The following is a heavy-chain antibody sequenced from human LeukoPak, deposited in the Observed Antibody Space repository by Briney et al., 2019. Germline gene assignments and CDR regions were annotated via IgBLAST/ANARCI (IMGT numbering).Heavy chain of an antibody. CDR3: AKDRDIILTGHGMDV. J-gene: IGHJ6*02. CDR2: IGGLGEST. D-gene: IGHD3-9*01. Sequence: GGSLRLSCAGYGFTFSSYWMNWVRQAPGKGLEWVSTIGGLGESTNYGDSVKGRFTISRDNSKNTLYLQMNNLRAEDTAVYYCAKDRDIILTGHGMDVWGQGTTVTVSS. V-gene: IGHV3-23*01. CDR1: GFTFSSYW.